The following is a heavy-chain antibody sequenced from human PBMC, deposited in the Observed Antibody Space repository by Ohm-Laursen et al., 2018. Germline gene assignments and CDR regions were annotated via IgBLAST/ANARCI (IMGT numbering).Heavy chain of an antibody. CDR1: GGTFSSYA. CDR3: AREDNSGYDPNSDYYGMDV. V-gene: IGHV1-69*06. D-gene: IGHD5-12*01. Sequence: SSVKVSCNASGGTFSSYAISWVRQAPGQGLEWMGGIIPIFGTANYAQKFQGRVTITADKSTSTAYMELSSLRSEDTAVYYCAREDNSGYDPNSDYYGMDVWGQGTTVTVSS. CDR2: IIPIFGTA. J-gene: IGHJ6*02.